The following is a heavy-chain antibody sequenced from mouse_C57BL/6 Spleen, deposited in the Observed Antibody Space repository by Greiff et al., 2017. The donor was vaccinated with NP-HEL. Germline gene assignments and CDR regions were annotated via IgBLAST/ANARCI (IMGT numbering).Heavy chain of an antibody. Sequence: EVKLQESGGGLVKPGGSLKLSCAASGFTFSSYAMSWVRQTPEKRLEWVATISDGGSSTYYPDNVKGRFTISRDNAKNNLYLQMSHLKSEDTAMYYCARITTVVAPYFDDWGQGATLTVAS. V-gene: IGHV5-4*03. CDR2: ISDGGSST. CDR1: GFTFSSYA. D-gene: IGHD1-1*01. J-gene: IGHJ2*01. CDR3: ARITTVVAPYFDD.